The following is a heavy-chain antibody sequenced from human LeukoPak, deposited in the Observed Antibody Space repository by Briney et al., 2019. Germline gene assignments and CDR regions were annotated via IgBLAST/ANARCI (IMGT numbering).Heavy chain of an antibody. D-gene: IGHD4-23*01. J-gene: IGHJ4*02. CDR3: ARRPIRGYYFDY. V-gene: IGHV4-34*01. CDR2: INHSGST. CDR1: GGSFSGYY. Sequence: PSETLSLTCAVYGGSFSGYYWSWIRQPPGKGLEWIGEINHSGSTNYNPSLKSRVTISVDTSKNQFSLKLSSVTAADTAAYYCARRPIRGYYFDYWGQGTLVTVSS.